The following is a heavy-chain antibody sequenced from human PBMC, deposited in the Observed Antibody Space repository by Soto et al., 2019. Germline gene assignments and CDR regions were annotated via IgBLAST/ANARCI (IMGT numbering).Heavy chain of an antibody. V-gene: IGHV1-69*06. D-gene: IGHD6-6*01. CDR3: ARRLPQGSSSHYYYGMDV. CDR2: IIPIFGTA. J-gene: IGHJ6*02. Sequence: QVQLVQSGAEVKKPGSSVKVSCKASGGTFSSYAISWVRQAPGQGLEWMGGIIPIFGTANYAQKFQGRVTITADKSTSTAYMELSSLRSEDTAVYYCARRLPQGSSSHYYYGMDVWGQGTTVTVSS. CDR1: GGTFSSYA.